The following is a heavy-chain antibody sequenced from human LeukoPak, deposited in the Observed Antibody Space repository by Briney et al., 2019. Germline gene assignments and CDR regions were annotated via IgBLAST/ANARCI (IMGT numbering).Heavy chain of an antibody. CDR3: AKEGTQFDY. CDR2: ISGNGGST. Sequence: GGSLRLSCATSQFNFNKFGMTWVRQAPGKGLEWVSSISGNGGSTQYADSVQGRFAISRDNSKNTLYLQMNSLRAEDTAVYYCAKEGTQFDYWGQGTLVTVSS. V-gene: IGHV3-23*01. CDR1: QFNFNKFG. D-gene: IGHD1-1*01. J-gene: IGHJ4*02.